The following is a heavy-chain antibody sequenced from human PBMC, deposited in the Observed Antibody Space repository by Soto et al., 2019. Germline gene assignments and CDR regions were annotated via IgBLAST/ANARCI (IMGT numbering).Heavy chain of an antibody. CDR3: AKDQPALGYCSGGSCYPNFDY. CDR2: ISGSGGST. CDR1: GFTFSSYA. Sequence: PGGSLRLSCAASGFTFSSYAMSWVRQXPGKGLEWVSAISGSGGSTYYADSVKGRFTISRDNSKNTLYLQMNSLRAEDTAVYYCAKDQPALGYCSGGSCYPNFDYWGQGTLVTVSS. D-gene: IGHD2-15*01. V-gene: IGHV3-23*01. J-gene: IGHJ4*02.